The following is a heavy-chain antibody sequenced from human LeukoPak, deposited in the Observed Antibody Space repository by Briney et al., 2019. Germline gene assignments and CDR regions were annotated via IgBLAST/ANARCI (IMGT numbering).Heavy chain of an antibody. Sequence: SETLSLTCAVYGGSFSGYYWSWIRQPPGKGLEWIGEINHSGSTNYNPSLKSRVTISVDTSKNQFSLKLSSVTAADTAVYYCARDLHYYGSGSLNWFDPWGQGTLVTVSS. D-gene: IGHD3-10*01. CDR3: ARDLHYYGSGSLNWFDP. J-gene: IGHJ5*02. V-gene: IGHV4-34*01. CDR2: INHSGST. CDR1: GGSFSGYY.